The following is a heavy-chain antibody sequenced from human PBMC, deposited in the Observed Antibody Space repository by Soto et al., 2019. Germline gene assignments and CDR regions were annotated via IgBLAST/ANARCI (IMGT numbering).Heavy chain of an antibody. CDR3: AKNGQPPYYYYGMDV. V-gene: IGHV1-18*01. CDR2: ISGYNGDT. CDR1: GYTFTRYG. Sequence: QGQLVQSGAEVKKPGASVKVSCKASGYTFTRYGISWVRQAPGQGLEWMGWISGYNGDTNYAQKFQGRVTMNVDTSTTTAFMELTSLTSDDRAVYYCAKNGQPPYYYYGMDVWGQGTTVTVSS. J-gene: IGHJ6*02. D-gene: IGHD2-8*01.